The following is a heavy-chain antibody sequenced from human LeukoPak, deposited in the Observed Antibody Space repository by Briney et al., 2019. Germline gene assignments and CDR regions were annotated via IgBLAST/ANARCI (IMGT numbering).Heavy chain of an antibody. CDR1: GGSISSSSYS. Sequence: SETLSLTCTVSGGSISSSSYSWGWIRQPPGKGLEWIGSIYYSGSTYYNPSLKSRVTISVDTSKNQFSLKLSSVTAADTAVYYCARYRGQQLGLEFDYWGQGTLVTVSS. V-gene: IGHV4-39*01. J-gene: IGHJ4*02. CDR3: ARYRGQQLGLEFDY. D-gene: IGHD6-13*01. CDR2: IYYSGST.